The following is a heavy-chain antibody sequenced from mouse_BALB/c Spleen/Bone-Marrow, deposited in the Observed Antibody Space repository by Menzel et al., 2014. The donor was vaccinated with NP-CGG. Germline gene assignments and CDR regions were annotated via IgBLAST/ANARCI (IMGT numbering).Heavy chain of an antibody. D-gene: IGHD2-1*01. J-gene: IGHJ2*01. CDR3: ARYGNYFDY. CDR2: IYYSGTI. CDR1: GISITTGNYR. V-gene: IGHV3-5*02. Sequence: EVKLVESGPGLVKPSQTVSLTCTVTGISITTGNYRWSWIRQFPGNKLEWIGYIYYSGTITYNPSLTSRTTITRDTSKNQFVLEMNSLTAEDTATYYCARYGNYFDYWGQGTTLTVSS.